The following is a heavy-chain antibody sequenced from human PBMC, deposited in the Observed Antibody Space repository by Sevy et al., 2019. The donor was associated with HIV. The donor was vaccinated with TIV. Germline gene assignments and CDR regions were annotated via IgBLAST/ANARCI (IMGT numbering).Heavy chain of an antibody. CDR2: LSFVCGEI. D-gene: IGHD2-8*01. V-gene: IGHV3-23*01. CDR3: AREGCTKPHDY. J-gene: IGHJ4*02. CDR1: GFTFSKYS. Sequence: GGSLRLSCAASGFTFSKYSMSWVRQPPGKGLEWVSTLSFVCGEINYADSVKGRFTISSDNSKSSGYLQMSNLRPEDTAVYCCAREGCTKPHDYWGQGTLVTVSS.